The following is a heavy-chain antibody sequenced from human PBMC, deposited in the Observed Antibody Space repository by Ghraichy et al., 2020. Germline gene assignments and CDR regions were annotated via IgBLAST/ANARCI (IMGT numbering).Heavy chain of an antibody. CDR1: GYTFTSYD. CDR3: ARGGQGGRITIFGVVMFVPHYYYGMDV. V-gene: IGHV1-8*01. J-gene: IGHJ6*02. CDR2: MNPNSGNT. D-gene: IGHD3-3*01. Sequence: ASVKVSCKASGYTFTSYDINWVRQATGQGLEWMGWMNPNSGNTGYAQKFQGRVTMTRNTSISTAYMELSSLRSEDTAVYYCARGGQGGRITIFGVVMFVPHYYYGMDVWGQGTTVTVSS.